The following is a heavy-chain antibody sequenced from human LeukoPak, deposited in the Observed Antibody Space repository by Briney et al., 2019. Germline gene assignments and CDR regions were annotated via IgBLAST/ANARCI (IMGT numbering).Heavy chain of an antibody. CDR2: INHSGST. J-gene: IGHJ5*02. D-gene: IGHD7-27*01. V-gene: IGHV4-34*01. Sequence: PSETLSLTCAVYGGSFSGYYWSWIRQPPGKGLEWIGEINHSGSTNYNPSLKSRVTISVDTSKNQFSLKLISVTAADTAVYYCASLTGLAYNWFDPWGQGTLVTVSS. CDR3: ASLTGLAYNWFDP. CDR1: GGSFSGYY.